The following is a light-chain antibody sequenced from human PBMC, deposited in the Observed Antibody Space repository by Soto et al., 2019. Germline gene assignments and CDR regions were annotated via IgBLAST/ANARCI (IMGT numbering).Light chain of an antibody. CDR2: GGS. CDR1: QSVSSNH. Sequence: DTVLTLSPVTLSLSTGERATLSCRASQSVSSNHLAWYQQKPGQAPRLLIYGGSSRATGIPVRFSGSGSETDFTLTITRLEPEDFAVYYCQQYSSSRTFGQGTKVDIK. V-gene: IGKV3-20*01. J-gene: IGKJ1*01. CDR3: QQYSSSRT.